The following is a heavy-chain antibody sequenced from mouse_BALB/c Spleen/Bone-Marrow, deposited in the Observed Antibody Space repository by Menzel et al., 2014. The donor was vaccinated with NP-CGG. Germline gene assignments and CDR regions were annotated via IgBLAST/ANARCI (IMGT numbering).Heavy chain of an antibody. Sequence: EVKLVESGAELVRPGALVKLSCKASGFNIKDYYMHWVKQRPEQGLEWIGWIDPENGNTIYDPKFQGKASITADTSSNTAYLRLSSLTSEDTAVYYCASGYYGSSPYWYFDVWGAGTTVTVSS. V-gene: IGHV14-1*02. D-gene: IGHD1-1*01. CDR1: GFNIKDYY. CDR3: ASGYYGSSPYWYFDV. CDR2: IDPENGNT. J-gene: IGHJ1*01.